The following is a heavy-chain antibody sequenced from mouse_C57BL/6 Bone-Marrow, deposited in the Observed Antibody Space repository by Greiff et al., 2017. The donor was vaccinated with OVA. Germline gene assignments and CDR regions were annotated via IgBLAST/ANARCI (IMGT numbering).Heavy chain of an antibody. V-gene: IGHV1-64*01. J-gene: IGHJ3*01. CDR2: IHPNSGST. CDR3: ARHYYGSSPWFAY. Sequence: QVQLKQPGAELVKPGASVKLSCKASGYTFTSYWMHWVKQRPGQGLEWIGMIHPNSGSTNYNEKFKSKATLTVDKSSSTAYMQLSSLTSEDSAVYYCARHYYGSSPWFAYWGQGTLVTVSA. D-gene: IGHD1-1*01. CDR1: GYTFTSYW.